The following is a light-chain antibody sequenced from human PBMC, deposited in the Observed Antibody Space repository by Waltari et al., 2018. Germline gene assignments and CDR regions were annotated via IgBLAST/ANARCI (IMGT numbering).Light chain of an antibody. Sequence: DIQMTQSPSSVSASVGDRVTLTCRASRDFGSWLAWVQQKPGEAPKLLIYAASSLQRGVPSRFSGSGSGTEFTLIINNLQPEDFATYYCQQAHSFPLTFGGGTRVEMK. V-gene: IGKV1-12*01. CDR1: RDFGSW. CDR3: QQAHSFPLT. CDR2: AAS. J-gene: IGKJ4*01.